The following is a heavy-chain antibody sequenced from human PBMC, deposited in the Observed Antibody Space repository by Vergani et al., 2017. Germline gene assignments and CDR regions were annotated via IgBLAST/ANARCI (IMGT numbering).Heavy chain of an antibody. D-gene: IGHD6-13*01. V-gene: IGHV3-33*01. J-gene: IGHJ3*02. CDR2: IWYDGSNK. CDR3: ARDGKRQQLVRFSFDI. CDR1: GLTFSSYG. Sequence: QVQLVESGGGVVQPGRSLKLPCAASGLTFSSYGMHWVRQAPGKGLEWVTVIWYDGSNKYYADSVKGRFTISRENSKNTLYLQMNSLRAEDTAVYYCARDGKRQQLVRFSFDIWGQGTMVTVSS.